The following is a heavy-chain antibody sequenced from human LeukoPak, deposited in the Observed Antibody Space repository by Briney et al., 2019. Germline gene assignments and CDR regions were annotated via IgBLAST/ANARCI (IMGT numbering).Heavy chain of an antibody. CDR3: ASISTTGPFDY. V-gene: IGHV1-2*02. D-gene: IGHD1-1*01. CDR1: GYTFTGYY. Sequence: ASVKVSCKTSGYTFTGYYLHWVRPAPGQSLEWVGWINPKSGGTNYAQAFQGRVALTTDTSISTAYMELTTLTSDDTAVYYCASISTTGPFDYWGQGTLVTVSS. J-gene: IGHJ4*02. CDR2: INPKSGGT.